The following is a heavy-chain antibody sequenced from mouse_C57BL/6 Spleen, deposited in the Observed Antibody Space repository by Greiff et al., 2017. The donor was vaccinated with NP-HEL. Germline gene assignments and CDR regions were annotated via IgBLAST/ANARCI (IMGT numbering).Heavy chain of an antibody. J-gene: IGHJ2*01. D-gene: IGHD2-3*01. Sequence: VKLMESGAELVKPGASVKLSCKASGYTFTEYTIHWVKQRSGRGLEWIGWFYPGSGSIKYNEKFKDKATLTADKSSSTVYMELSRLTSEDSAVYFCARHEGLLRKGYYFDYWGQGTTLTVSS. CDR2: FYPGSGSI. CDR3: ARHEGLLRKGYYFDY. V-gene: IGHV1-62-2*01. CDR1: GYTFTEYT.